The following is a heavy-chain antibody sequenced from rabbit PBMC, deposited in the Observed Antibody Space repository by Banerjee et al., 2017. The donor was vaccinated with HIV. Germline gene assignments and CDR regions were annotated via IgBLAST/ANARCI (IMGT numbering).Heavy chain of an antibody. CDR3: ARNYVNAFDP. CDR2: INIVTGKS. V-gene: IGHV1S40*01. Sequence: WVRQAPGKGLEWIACINIVTGKSVYANWAKGRFTMSRTSSTTVTLQMTSLTAADTATYFCARNYVNAFDPWGPGTLVTVS. D-gene: IGHD1-1*01. J-gene: IGHJ2*01.